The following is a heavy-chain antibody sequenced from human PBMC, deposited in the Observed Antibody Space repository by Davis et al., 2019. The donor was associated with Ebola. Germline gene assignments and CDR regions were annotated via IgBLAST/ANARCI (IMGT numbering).Heavy chain of an antibody. J-gene: IGHJ4*02. CDR1: EFIFSSYS. CDR3: TRVTGYDKPIEY. Sequence: ESLKISCIASEFIFSSYSMNWVRQAPGKGLEWVSYISSSSSHIYYGDSVKGRFTISRDNAKNSLYLQMNSLRAEDTGIYYCTRVTGYDKPIEYWGQGTLVTVSS. CDR2: ISSSSSHI. V-gene: IGHV3-48*01. D-gene: IGHD5-12*01.